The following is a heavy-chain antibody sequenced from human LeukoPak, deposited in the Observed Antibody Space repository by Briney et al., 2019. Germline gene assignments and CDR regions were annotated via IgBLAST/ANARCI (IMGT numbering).Heavy chain of an antibody. V-gene: IGHV4-34*01. CDR1: GGSFSGYY. J-gene: IGHJ4*02. D-gene: IGHD5-18*01. Sequence: SSETLSLTCAVYGGSFSGYYWSWIRQPPGKGLEWIGEINHSGSTNYNPSLKSRVTISVDTSKNQFSLKLSSVTAADTAVYYCARGRGYSYVLDYWGQGTLVTVSS. CDR2: INHSGST. CDR3: ARGRGYSYVLDY.